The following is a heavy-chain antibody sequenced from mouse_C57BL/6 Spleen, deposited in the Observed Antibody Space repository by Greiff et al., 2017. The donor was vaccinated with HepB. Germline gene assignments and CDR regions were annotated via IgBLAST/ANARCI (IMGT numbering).Heavy chain of an antibody. V-gene: IGHV1-53*01. CDR3: ARSLRGFYAMDY. CDR1: GYTFTSYW. CDR2: INPSNGGT. Sequence: QVQLQQPGTELVKPGASVKLSCKASGYTFTSYWLHWVKQRPGQGLEWIGNINPSNGGTNYNEKFKSKATLTVDKSSSTAYMQLSSLTSEDSAVYYCARSLRGFYAMDYWGQGTSVTVSS. D-gene: IGHD1-1*01. J-gene: IGHJ4*01.